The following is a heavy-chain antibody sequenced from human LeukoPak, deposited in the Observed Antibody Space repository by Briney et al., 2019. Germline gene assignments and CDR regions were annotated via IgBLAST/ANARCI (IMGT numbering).Heavy chain of an antibody. V-gene: IGHV4-59*01. CDR1: GGSISSYY. Sequence: TSETLSLTCTVSGGSISSYYRSWIRQPPGKGLEWIGYIYYSGSTNYNPSLKSRVTISVDTSKNQFSLKLSSVTAADTAVYYCASRSLGTVAFDYWGQGTLVTVSS. CDR2: IYYSGST. D-gene: IGHD6-19*01. CDR3: ASRSLGTVAFDY. J-gene: IGHJ4*02.